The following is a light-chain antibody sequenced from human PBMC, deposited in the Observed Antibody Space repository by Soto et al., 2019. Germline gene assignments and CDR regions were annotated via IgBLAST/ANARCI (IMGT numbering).Light chain of an antibody. J-gene: IGLJ1*01. Sequence: QSVLTQPRSVSASPGQSVTISCTGSNSDVGAYNYVSWYQQFPGKAPNLMIYDVNKRPSGVPDRFSGFKSGNTASLTISGLQAADEADYYCCSYADHYTFIFGTGTKVTVL. CDR3: CSYADHYTFI. CDR1: NSDVGAYNY. V-gene: IGLV2-11*01. CDR2: DVN.